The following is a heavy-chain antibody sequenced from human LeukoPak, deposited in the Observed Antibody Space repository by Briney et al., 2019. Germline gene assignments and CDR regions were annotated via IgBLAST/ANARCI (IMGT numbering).Heavy chain of an antibody. CDR2: IIPIFGTA. CDR1: GGTFSSYA. J-gene: IGHJ6*03. Sequence: SVKVSCKASGGTFSSYAISWVRQAPGQGLEWMGGIIPIFGTANYAQKFQGRVTITADKSTSTAYMELSSLRSEDTAVYYCASGGSYYYYYMDVWGKGTTVTVSS. CDR3: ASGGSYYYYYMDV. D-gene: IGHD3-10*01. V-gene: IGHV1-69*06.